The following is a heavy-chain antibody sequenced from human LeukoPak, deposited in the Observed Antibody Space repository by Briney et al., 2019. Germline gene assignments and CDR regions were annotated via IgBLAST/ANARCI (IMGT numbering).Heavy chain of an antibody. CDR3: ARRGRPAATRGYFDY. D-gene: IGHD2-2*01. CDR2: IFYSGST. Sequence: SETLSLTCTVSGGSIKNRYYWSWIRQPPGKGLEWIGYIFYSGSTNYNPSLKSRVTMSVDTSKNQFSLNLNSVTAADTAVYYCARRGRPAATRGYFDYWGQGTLVTVSS. J-gene: IGHJ4*02. V-gene: IGHV4-59*08. CDR1: GGSIKNRYY.